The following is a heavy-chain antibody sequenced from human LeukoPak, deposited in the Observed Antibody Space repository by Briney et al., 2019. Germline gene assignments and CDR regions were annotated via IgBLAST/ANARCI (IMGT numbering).Heavy chain of an antibody. V-gene: IGHV3-23*01. CDR2: ISPGGPT. Sequence: GGSLRLSCAGSGFPFSSHGMNWVRQAPGKGLEWVSGISPGGPTYYADSAKGRFTISRDNSKNTVYLQMNNLRAEDTAVYYCAKGGYSSGRYFYYYMDVWGEGTTVTVSS. J-gene: IGHJ6*03. D-gene: IGHD5-18*01. CDR1: GFPFSSHG. CDR3: AKGGYSSGRYFYYYMDV.